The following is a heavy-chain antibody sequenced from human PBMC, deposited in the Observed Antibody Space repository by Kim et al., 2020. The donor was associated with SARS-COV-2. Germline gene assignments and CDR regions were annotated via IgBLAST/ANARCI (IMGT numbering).Heavy chain of an antibody. V-gene: IGHV3-74*01. CDR1: GFTFSTYW. CDR3: ARGWGRDS. CDR2: IKSDGSST. Sequence: VGSLRLSCAASGFTFSTYWMHWVRQAPGKGLVWVSRIKSDGSSTSYADSVKGRFTISRDNAKNTLYLQMNSLRAEDTAVYYCARGWGRDSLGQGTLVTVS. D-gene: IGHD3-16*01. J-gene: IGHJ4*02.